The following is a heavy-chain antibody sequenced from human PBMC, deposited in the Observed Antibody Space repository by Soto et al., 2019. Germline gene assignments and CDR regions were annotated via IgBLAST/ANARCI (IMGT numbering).Heavy chain of an antibody. V-gene: IGHV4-61*01. CDR3: AREMVDSAALYYYYYGMDV. J-gene: IGHJ6*02. D-gene: IGHD2-8*01. Sequence: PSETLSLTCTVSGGSVSSGSYYWRWIRQPPGKGLEWIGYIDYSGSINYNPSLKSRVTISVDTSKNQFSLRLSSVTAADTAVYYCAREMVDSAALYYYYYGMDVWGQGTTVTVSS. CDR1: GGSVSSGSYY. CDR2: IDYSGSI.